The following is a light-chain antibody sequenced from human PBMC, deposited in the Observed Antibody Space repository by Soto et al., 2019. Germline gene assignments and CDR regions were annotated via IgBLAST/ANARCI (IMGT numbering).Light chain of an antibody. Sequence: SYELTQPPSVSVAPGQTATITCGGNNIGSKTVHWYQQRPGQAPVLVLYDDRDRPSGIPERFSGSNSGNTATLTISRVEAGDEADYYCQVWDMSTDPNYVFGTGTKVTVL. CDR3: QVWDMSTDPNYV. CDR2: DDR. CDR1: NIGSKT. V-gene: IGLV3-21*02. J-gene: IGLJ1*01.